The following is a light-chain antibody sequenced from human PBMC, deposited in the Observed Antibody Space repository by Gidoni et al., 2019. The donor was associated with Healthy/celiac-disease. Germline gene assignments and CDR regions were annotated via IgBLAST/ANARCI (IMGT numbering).Light chain of an antibody. V-gene: IGKV1-39*01. CDR2: AAS. J-gene: IGKJ2*01. CDR1: QSISSY. Sequence: DIQMTQSPSSLSASVGDRVTITCRASQSISSYLNWYQQKPGKAPKLLIYAASSLQSRVPSRFSGSGSGTDFTLTISSLQHEDFATYYCQQSYSTPRSTFGQGTKLEIK. CDR3: QQSYSTPRST.